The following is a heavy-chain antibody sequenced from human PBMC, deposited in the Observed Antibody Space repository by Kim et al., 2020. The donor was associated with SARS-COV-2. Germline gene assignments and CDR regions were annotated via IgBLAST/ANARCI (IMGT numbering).Heavy chain of an antibody. Sequence: PSLKSRVTISVDATKNQVSLKLSCVTAADTAVYYCAREHSSSWYEAYFQHWGQGTLVTVSS. J-gene: IGHJ1*01. V-gene: IGHV4-59*01. D-gene: IGHD6-13*01. CDR3: AREHSSSWYEAYFQH.